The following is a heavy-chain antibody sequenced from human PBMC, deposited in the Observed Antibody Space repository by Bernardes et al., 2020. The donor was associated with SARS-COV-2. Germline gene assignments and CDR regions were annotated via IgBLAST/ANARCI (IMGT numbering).Heavy chain of an antibody. V-gene: IGHV3-30-3*01. CDR1: GFTFSSYA. Sequence: GGSLRLSCAASGFTFSSYAMHWVRQAPGKGLEWVAVISSDGNNKYYADSVKGRFTISRDNSKNTLYLQMNSLRAEDTAVYYCAREKSTIIPSSYYGMDVWGQGTTVTVSS. D-gene: IGHD5-12*01. J-gene: IGHJ6*02. CDR2: ISSDGNNK. CDR3: AREKSTIIPSSYYGMDV.